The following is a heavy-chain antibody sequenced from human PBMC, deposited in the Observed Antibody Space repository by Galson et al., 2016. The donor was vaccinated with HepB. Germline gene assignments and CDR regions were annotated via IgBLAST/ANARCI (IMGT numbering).Heavy chain of an antibody. CDR3: AKGYGLWDY. Sequence: SLRLSCAASGFTFSNYAMSWVRQAPGKGLEWVSSISGSGDTTYDADAVRGRFTISRDNSRNTLSLQMDSLRAEDSAIYYCAKGYGLWDYWGQGTLVTVSS. CDR1: GFTFSNYA. D-gene: IGHD5-18*01. CDR2: ISGSGDTT. J-gene: IGHJ4*02. V-gene: IGHV3-23*01.